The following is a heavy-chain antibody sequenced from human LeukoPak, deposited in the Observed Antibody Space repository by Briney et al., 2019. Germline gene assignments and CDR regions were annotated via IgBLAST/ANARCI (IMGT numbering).Heavy chain of an antibody. CDR3: ARESPAFDY. Sequence: GGSLRLSCAASGFILSTYGMNWVRQAPGKGVEWVSYISSSRNTVTYADSVRGRFTISRDNAKNSLYLEMNSLRAEDTAVYYCARESPAFDYWGQGTLVTVSS. CDR2: ISSSRNTV. CDR1: GFILSTYG. J-gene: IGHJ4*02. V-gene: IGHV3-48*01.